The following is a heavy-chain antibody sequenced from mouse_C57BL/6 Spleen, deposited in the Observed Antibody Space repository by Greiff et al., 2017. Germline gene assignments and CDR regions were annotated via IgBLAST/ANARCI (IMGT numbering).Heavy chain of an antibody. J-gene: IGHJ3*01. V-gene: IGHV1-61*01. D-gene: IGHD3-2*02. CDR3: ATGELRLRLAY. CDR2: IYPSDSET. CDR1: GYTFTSYW. Sequence: QVQLQQSGAELVRPGSSVKLSCKASGYTFTSYWMDWVKQRPGQGLEWIGNIYPSDSETHYNQKFKDKATLTVDKSSSTAYMQLSSLTSEDCAVYDCATGELRLRLAYWGQGTLVTVSA.